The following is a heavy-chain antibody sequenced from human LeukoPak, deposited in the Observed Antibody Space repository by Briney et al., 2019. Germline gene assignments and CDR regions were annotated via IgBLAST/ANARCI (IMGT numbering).Heavy chain of an antibody. J-gene: IGHJ4*02. CDR1: GFTFSTYG. D-gene: IGHD5-12*01. V-gene: IGHV3-30*03. Sequence: GGSLRLSCAASGFTFSTYGMNWVRQAPGKGLEWVAVISYDGSNKYYADSVKGRFTISRDNSKNTLYLQMNSLRAEDTAVYYCARDSGYVVPSRYWGQGTLVTVSS. CDR2: ISYDGSNK. CDR3: ARDSGYVVPSRY.